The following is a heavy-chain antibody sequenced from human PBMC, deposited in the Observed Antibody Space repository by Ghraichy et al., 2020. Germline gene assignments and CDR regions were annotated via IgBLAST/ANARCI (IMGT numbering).Heavy chain of an antibody. CDR2: IIPIFGTA. CDR1: GGTFSSYA. Sequence: SVKVSCKASGGTFSSYAISWVRQAPGQGLEWMGGIIPIFGTANYAQKFQGRVTITADESTSTAYMELSSLRSEDTAVYYCARVPRDILTGYYSSFDYWGQGTLVTVSS. J-gene: IGHJ4*02. V-gene: IGHV1-69*13. D-gene: IGHD3-9*01. CDR3: ARVPRDILTGYYSSFDY.